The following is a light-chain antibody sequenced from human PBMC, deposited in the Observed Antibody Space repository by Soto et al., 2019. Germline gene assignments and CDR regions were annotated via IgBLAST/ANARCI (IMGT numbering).Light chain of an antibody. CDR2: AAS. CDR1: QSVSSSY. CDR3: QQYNEWPPFT. J-gene: IGKJ5*01. Sequence: IVLTQSPGTLSLSPGERATLSCRASQSVSSSYLAWYQQKPGQAPRLVIYAASTRATGIPDRFSGSVSGTEFTLTISSLQSEDFAVYYCQQYNEWPPFTFGQGTRLEIK. V-gene: IGKV3-15*01.